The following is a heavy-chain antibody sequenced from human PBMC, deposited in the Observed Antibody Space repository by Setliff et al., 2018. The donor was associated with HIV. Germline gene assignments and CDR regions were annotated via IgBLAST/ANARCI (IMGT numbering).Heavy chain of an antibody. Sequence: SETLSLTCAVYGGSFNDYYWTWSRQPPGKGLEWIGEIDHSGSTKYHASLKSRVTISIDTSKNQISLKLRSVTAADTAVYYCARGLNYYGSGSYLPLGYWGQGTLVTVSS. CDR1: GGSFNDYY. CDR3: ARGLNYYGSGSYLPLGY. CDR2: IDHSGST. V-gene: IGHV4-34*01. D-gene: IGHD3-10*01. J-gene: IGHJ4*02.